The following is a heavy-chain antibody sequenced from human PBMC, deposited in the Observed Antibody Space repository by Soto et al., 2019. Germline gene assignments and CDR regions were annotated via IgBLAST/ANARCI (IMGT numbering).Heavy chain of an antibody. CDR2: IYYSGST. CDR3: VRHAQWIIRPY. J-gene: IGHJ4*02. D-gene: IGHD5-12*01. CDR1: GGSISSSSYY. V-gene: IGHV4-39*01. Sequence: SETLSLTCTVSGGSISSSSYYWGWIRQPPGKGLEWIGSIYYSGSTYYNPSLKSRVTISVDTSKNQFSLKLSSVTAADTAVYYWVRHAQWIIRPYGGKGPRATVPS.